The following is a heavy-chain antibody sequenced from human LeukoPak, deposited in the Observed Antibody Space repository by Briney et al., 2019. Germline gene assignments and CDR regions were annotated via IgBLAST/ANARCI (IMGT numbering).Heavy chain of an antibody. D-gene: IGHD1-26*01. V-gene: IGHV3-23*01. J-gene: IGHJ4*02. CDR1: GFIFTEFS. CDR2: SGGDGGE. Sequence: PGGSLRLSCVASGFIFTEFSMTWVRQAPGKGLEWVSVSGGDGGEIFADSVKGRFSASRDNVRNTLYLQMHSLRPEDTAVYFCVKDGAQPGYYFDLWGQGTLVTVSS. CDR3: VKDGAQPGYYFDL.